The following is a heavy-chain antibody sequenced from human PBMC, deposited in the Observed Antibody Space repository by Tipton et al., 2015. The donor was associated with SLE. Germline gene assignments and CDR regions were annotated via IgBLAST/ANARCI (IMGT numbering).Heavy chain of an antibody. D-gene: IGHD3-10*01. Sequence: TLSLTCAVYGGSFSGCYWSWIRQHPGKGLEWIGEINHRGSTNYNPSLKSRVTISVDTSKNQFSLKLSSVTAADTAVYYCARRLFGYYYGSGRPYYFDYWGQGTLVTVSS. CDR1: GGSFSGCY. CDR3: ARRLFGYYYGSGRPYYFDY. CDR2: INHRGST. J-gene: IGHJ4*02. V-gene: IGHV4-34*01.